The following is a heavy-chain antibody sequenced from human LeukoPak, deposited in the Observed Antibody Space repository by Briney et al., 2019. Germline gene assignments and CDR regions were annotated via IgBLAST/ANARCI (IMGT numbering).Heavy chain of an antibody. D-gene: IGHD3-9*01. Sequence: GGSVKVSCKASGYTFTNYDINWVRQATGQGLEWLGWMNPDTGNTGSAQKFQGRVTMTRNTSISTAYMELSSLRSDDTAVYYCARSPDRYYDILTGYYNIWFDPWGQGTLVTVSS. CDR3: ARSPDRYYDILTGYYNIWFDP. J-gene: IGHJ5*02. V-gene: IGHV1-8*01. CDR1: GYTFTNYD. CDR2: MNPDTGNT.